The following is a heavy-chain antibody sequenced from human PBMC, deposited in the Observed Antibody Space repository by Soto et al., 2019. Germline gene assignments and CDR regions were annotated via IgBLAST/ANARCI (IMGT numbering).Heavy chain of an antibody. CDR3: AKVRESAATGHFDY. D-gene: IGHD6-13*01. CDR1: GFTFSTYA. J-gene: IGHJ4*02. V-gene: IGHV3-23*01. Sequence: GGSLRLSCAASGFTFSTYAMTWVRQAPGKGLEWVSVISGSGFTTYYADSAKGRFTISRDNSKNTLYVQMDSLRVEDTALYYCAKVRESAATGHFDYWGQGTLVTVSS. CDR2: ISGSGFTT.